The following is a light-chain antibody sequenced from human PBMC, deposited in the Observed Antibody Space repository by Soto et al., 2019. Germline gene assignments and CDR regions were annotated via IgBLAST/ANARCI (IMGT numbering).Light chain of an antibody. CDR2: EDT. V-gene: IGLV1-51*02. Sequence: QSALTRAPSVSAAPGQKVSISCSGSSSNIENNYVSWYQQLPGTAPKLLIYEDTTRPSGIPDRFSGSKPGTSATLGITGLQTGDEADYYCATWDSSLSAGVFGTGTKVTVL. CDR3: ATWDSSLSAGV. CDR1: SSNIENNY. J-gene: IGLJ1*01.